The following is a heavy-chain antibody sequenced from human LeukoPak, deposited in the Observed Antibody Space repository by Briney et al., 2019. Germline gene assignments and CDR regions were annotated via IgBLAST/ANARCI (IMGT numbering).Heavy chain of an antibody. D-gene: IGHD3-10*01. J-gene: IGHJ6*02. CDR2: FDPEDGET. CDR1: GYTLTELS. V-gene: IGHV1-24*01. Sequence: ASVKVSCKVSGYTLTELSMHWVGQAPGKGLEWMGGFDPEDGETIYAQKFQGRVTMTEDTSTDTAYMELSSPRSEDTAVYYCATEYYYGSGVPDVWGQGTTVTVSS. CDR3: ATEYYYGSGVPDV.